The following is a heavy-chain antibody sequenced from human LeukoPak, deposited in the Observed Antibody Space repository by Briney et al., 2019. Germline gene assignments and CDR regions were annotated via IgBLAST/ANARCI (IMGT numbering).Heavy chain of an antibody. V-gene: IGHV1-69*13. D-gene: IGHD1-1*01. J-gene: IGHJ5*02. Sequence: ASVKVSCKASGGTFSSYAISWVRQAPGQGLEWMGGIIPIFGTANYAQKFQGRVTITADESTSTAYTELSSLRSEDTAVYYCAREARPNGYNWFDPWGQGTLVTVSS. CDR2: IIPIFGTA. CDR3: AREARPNGYNWFDP. CDR1: GGTFSSYA.